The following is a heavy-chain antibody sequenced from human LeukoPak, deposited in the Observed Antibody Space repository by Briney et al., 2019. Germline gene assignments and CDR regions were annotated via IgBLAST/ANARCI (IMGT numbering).Heavy chain of an antibody. CDR3: ARHGISGTFAFDI. D-gene: IGHD3-10*01. CDR1: GGSISSYY. V-gene: IGHV4-59*08. Sequence: SETLSRTCTVSGGSISSYYWSWIRQTPGKGLEWIGYIYYSGSSNYNPSLKSRVTISVDTSKNQFSLKLNSVTAADTAVYYCARHGISGTFAFDIWGQGAMVIVS. J-gene: IGHJ3*02. CDR2: IYYSGSS.